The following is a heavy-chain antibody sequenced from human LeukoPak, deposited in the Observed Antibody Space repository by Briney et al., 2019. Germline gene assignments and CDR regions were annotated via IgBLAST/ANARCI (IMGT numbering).Heavy chain of an antibody. CDR1: GFTFSSYS. Sequence: GGSLRLSCAASGFTFSSYSMNWVRQAPGKGLDWVSYISSSSSTIYYADSVKGRFTISRDNAKNSLYLQMNSLRAEDTAVYYCAKSPCSGGSCSLDYWGQGTLVTVSS. CDR2: ISSSSSTI. D-gene: IGHD2-15*01. V-gene: IGHV3-48*01. J-gene: IGHJ4*02. CDR3: AKSPCSGGSCSLDY.